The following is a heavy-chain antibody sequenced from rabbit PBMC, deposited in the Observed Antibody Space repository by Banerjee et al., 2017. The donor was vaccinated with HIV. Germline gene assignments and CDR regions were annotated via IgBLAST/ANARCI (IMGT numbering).Heavy chain of an antibody. V-gene: IGHV1S45*01. D-gene: IGHD1-1*01. J-gene: IGHJ6*01. CDR1: GFSFSSGYD. CDR3: ARDTSSSFSSYGMDL. CDR2: LGTGFGDT. Sequence: QEQLVESGGGLVKPGASLTLTCTASGFSFSSGYDMCWVRQAPGKGLEWIACLGTGFGDTYYANWAKGRFTISKTSSTTVTLQVTSLTAADTATYFCARDTSSSFSSYGMDLWGPGTLVTVS.